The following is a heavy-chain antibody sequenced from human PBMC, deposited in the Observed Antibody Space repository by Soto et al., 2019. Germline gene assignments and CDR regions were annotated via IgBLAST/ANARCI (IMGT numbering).Heavy chain of an antibody. V-gene: IGHV1-3*01. D-gene: IGHD3-9*01. Sequence: ASVKVSCKASGYTFTSYALHWVRQAPGQRLEWMGWINAGNGNTKYSQKFQGSVTISRDTSANTAYMELSSLRSEDTAVYYCARADILTGSLDYWGQGTLVTVSS. CDR2: INAGNGNT. CDR3: ARADILTGSLDY. CDR1: GYTFTSYA. J-gene: IGHJ4*02.